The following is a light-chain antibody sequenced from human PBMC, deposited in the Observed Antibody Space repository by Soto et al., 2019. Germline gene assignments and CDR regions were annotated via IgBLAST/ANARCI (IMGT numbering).Light chain of an antibody. CDR3: TSYTTSSTHWV. Sequence: QSALTQPASVSGSPGQSITISCTGTSSDVGGYNYVSWYQQHPGKAPKLMIYEVSNRPSGVSNRFSGSKSGNTASLTISGIEAEDEADYHCTSYTTSSTHWVFGGGTKVTVL. CDR1: SSDVGGYNY. CDR2: EVS. V-gene: IGLV2-14*01. J-gene: IGLJ3*02.